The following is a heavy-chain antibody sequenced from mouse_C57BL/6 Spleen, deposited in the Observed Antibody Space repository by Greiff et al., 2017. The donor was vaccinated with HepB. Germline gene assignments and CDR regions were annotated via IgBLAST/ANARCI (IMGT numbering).Heavy chain of an antibody. J-gene: IGHJ4*01. CDR3: ARQGYYYGSRGYYAMDY. CDR1: GYTFTSYW. D-gene: IGHD1-1*01. CDR2: IYPGSGST. Sequence: VQLQQPGAELVKPGASVKMSCKASGYTFTSYWITWVKLRPGQGLEWIGDIYPGSGSTNYNEKFKSKATLTVDTSSSTAYMQLSSLTSEDSAVYYCARQGYYYGSRGYYAMDYWGQGTSVTVSS. V-gene: IGHV1-55*01.